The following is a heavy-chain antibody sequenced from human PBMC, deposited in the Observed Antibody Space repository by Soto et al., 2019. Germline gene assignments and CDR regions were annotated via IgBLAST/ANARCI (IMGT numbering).Heavy chain of an antibody. CDR2: IKTKADAGTT. J-gene: IGHJ5*02. CDR3: TTDGATIFFDP. D-gene: IGHD3-10*02. V-gene: IGHV3-15*01. Sequence: QLVESGGGLVKPGGSLRLSCAASGFTFKNAWMSWVRQAPGKGLEWVGRIKTKADAGTTDYAAPVKGRFTISRDDSKNTLYLQMNSLKNEDTALYFCTTDGATIFFDPRGQGTLVTASS. CDR1: GFTFKNAW.